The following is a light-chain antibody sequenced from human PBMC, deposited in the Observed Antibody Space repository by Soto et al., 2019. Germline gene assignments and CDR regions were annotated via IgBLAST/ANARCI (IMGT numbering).Light chain of an antibody. CDR2: DAS. V-gene: IGKV3-11*01. CDR3: QQRSNR. CDR1: QSVSRS. Sequence: EIVLTQSPATLSLSPGDRAVLSCRASQSVSRSLTWYQHKPGQAPMLLIYDASARATGIPCRFSGSGSGTDFTLTISSLEPEDFAVYYCQQRSNRFGGGTKVEIK. J-gene: IGKJ4*01.